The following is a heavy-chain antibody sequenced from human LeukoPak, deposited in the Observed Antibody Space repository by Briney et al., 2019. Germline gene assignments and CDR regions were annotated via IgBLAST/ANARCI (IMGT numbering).Heavy chain of an antibody. CDR1: GGSISGYY. J-gene: IGHJ4*02. CDR2: IYYSGST. Sequence: SETLSLTCTVSGGSISGYYWSWIRQPPGKGLEWIGYIYYSGSTNYNPSLKSRVTISVDTSKNQFSLKLSSVTAADTAVYYCARGRGWLQSTPFDYWGQGTLVTVSS. V-gene: IGHV4-59*01. CDR3: ARGRGWLQSTPFDY. D-gene: IGHD5-24*01.